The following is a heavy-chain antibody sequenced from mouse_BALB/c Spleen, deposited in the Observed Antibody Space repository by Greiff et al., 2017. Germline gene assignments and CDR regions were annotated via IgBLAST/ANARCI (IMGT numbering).Heavy chain of an antibody. D-gene: IGHD2-4*01. V-gene: IGHV1S81*02. CDR3: ARGRIYYDYDEAY. Sequence: QVQLQQPGAELVKPGASVKLSCKASGYTFTSYWMHWVKQRPGQGLEWIGEINPSNGRTNYNEKFKSKATLTVDKSSSTAYMQLSSLTSEYSAVYYCARGRIYYDYDEAYWGQGTLVTVSA. CDR2: INPSNGRT. J-gene: IGHJ3*01. CDR1: GYTFTSYW.